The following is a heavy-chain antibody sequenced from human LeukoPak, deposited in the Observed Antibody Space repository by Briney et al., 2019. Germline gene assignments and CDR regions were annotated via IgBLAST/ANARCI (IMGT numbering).Heavy chain of an antibody. D-gene: IGHD6-19*01. J-gene: IGHJ4*02. Sequence: GGSLRLSCAASGFTFDDYAMHWVRQAPGKGLEWVSGISWNGGSIGYADSVKGRFTISRDDAKNSLYLQMNSLRAEDMALYYCAKASPQYSSGWYGRVLYYFDYWGQGTLVTVSS. CDR3: AKASPQYSSGWYGRVLYYFDY. CDR1: GFTFDDYA. CDR2: ISWNGGSI. V-gene: IGHV3-9*03.